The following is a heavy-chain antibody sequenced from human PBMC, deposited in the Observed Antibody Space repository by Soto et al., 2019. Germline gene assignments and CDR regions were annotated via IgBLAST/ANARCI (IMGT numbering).Heavy chain of an antibody. Sequence: ASVKVSCKASGFTFTGHYIHWVRQAPGQGLGWMGWINPNSGGTSYAQKFQGRVTMTRDTSITTAYVELSRLRFDDTAVYFCAREGATRRPSRPAIGWLESWGQGTLVTVSS. CDR2: INPNSGGT. CDR1: GFTFTGHY. V-gene: IGHV1-2*02. CDR3: AREGATRRPSRPAIGWLES. D-gene: IGHD2-2*02. J-gene: IGHJ5*01.